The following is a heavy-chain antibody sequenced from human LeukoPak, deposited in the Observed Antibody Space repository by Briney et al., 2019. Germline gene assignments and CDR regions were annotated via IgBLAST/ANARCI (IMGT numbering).Heavy chain of an antibody. J-gene: IGHJ6*02. CDR2: ISYDGSNK. CDR3: ARDSAAMVTHYYYYGMDV. V-gene: IGHV3-30*09. CDR1: GFSVSNNY. D-gene: IGHD5-18*01. Sequence: GGSLRLSCAASGFSVSNNYMSWVRQAPGKGLEWVAVISYDGSNKYYADSVKGRFAISRDNSKNTLYLQMNSLRAEDTAVYYCARDSAAMVTHYYYYGMDVWGQGTTVTVSS.